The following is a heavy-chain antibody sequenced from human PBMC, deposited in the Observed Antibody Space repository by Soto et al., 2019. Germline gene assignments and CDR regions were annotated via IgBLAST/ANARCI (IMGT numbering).Heavy chain of an antibody. Sequence: ASVKVSCKASGYTFSSYYMHWVRQAPGQGLEWMGIINPSGGSTSYAQKFQGRVTMTRDTSTSTVYMELSSLKSEDTAVYYCARVLMVFDVPTYFDSWGQGSLVTVSS. D-gene: IGHD2-8*01. CDR1: GYTFSSYY. J-gene: IGHJ4*02. CDR3: ARVLMVFDVPTYFDS. V-gene: IGHV1-46*01. CDR2: INPSGGST.